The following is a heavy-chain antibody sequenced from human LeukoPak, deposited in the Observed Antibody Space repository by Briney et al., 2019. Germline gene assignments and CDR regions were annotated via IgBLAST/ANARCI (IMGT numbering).Heavy chain of an antibody. D-gene: IGHD3-16*01. CDR3: ASTRGERQHDAFDI. CDR2: ISSSSSYI. CDR1: GFTFDTYF. J-gene: IGHJ3*02. Sequence: PGGSLRLSCAACGFTFDTYFMNWVRQAPGKGLEWVSSISSSSSYIYYADSLKGRITISRDNAKNSLYLQMNSLRAEDTAVYYCASTRGERQHDAFDIWGPGTMVTVSS. V-gene: IGHV3-21*01.